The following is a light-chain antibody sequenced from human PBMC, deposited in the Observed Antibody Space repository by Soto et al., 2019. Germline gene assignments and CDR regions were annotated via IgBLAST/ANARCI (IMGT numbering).Light chain of an antibody. J-gene: IGLJ3*02. CDR3: SSYAGSNREV. CDR1: SSDVGGYNY. CDR2: EVS. V-gene: IGLV2-8*01. Sequence: QSALTQPPSASGSPGQSVTISCTGTSSDVGGYNYVSWYQQHPGKAPKLMISEVSKRPSGVPDRFSGSKSGNTASLTVSGLQVEDEADYYCSSYAGSNREVFGGGTKLTVL.